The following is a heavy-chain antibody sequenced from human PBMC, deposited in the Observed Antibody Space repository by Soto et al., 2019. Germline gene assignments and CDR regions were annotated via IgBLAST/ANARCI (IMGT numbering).Heavy chain of an antibody. D-gene: IGHD2-15*01. CDR3: ARGRPDGYCSSGSCWDYYYTMDV. Sequence: QVQLVQSGAEVKKPGASVKVSCKASGYTFTSYVMHWVRQAPGQRLEWMGWINVGNGNTKYSQKFQGRVTITRDTSASTAYMELSSLTSEDTAVYYCARGRPDGYCSSGSCWDYYYTMDVWGQGTTVTVSS. CDR1: GYTFTSYV. CDR2: INVGNGNT. V-gene: IGHV1-3*01. J-gene: IGHJ6*02.